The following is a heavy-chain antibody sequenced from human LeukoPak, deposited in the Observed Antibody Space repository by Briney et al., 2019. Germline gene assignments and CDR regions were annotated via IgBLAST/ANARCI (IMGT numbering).Heavy chain of an antibody. V-gene: IGHV4-34*01. J-gene: IGHJ4*02. CDR3: ATLYGHVDY. CDR2: INHSGST. Sequence: PSETLSLTCAVYGGSFSGYYWSWIRQPPGKGLEWIGEINHSGSTNYNPSLKSRVTISVDTSKNQFSLKLSSVTAADKAVYYCATLYGHVDYWGQGTLVTVSS. CDR1: GGSFSGYY. D-gene: IGHD3-16*01.